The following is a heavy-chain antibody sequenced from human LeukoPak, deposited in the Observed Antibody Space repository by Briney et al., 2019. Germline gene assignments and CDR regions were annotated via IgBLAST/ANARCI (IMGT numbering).Heavy chain of an antibody. J-gene: IGHJ4*02. Sequence: GWSLRLFCAPSVRLFNLSWTTWVRPSTEKVRECVADIKQDGSDKYYAGSVKGRFTISRDNAKNSLYLQMDSLRAEDTAVYFCARYNSAWKTDDYWGQGTLVTVSS. V-gene: IGHV3-7*03. CDR2: IKQDGSDK. CDR3: ARYNSAWKTDDY. D-gene: IGHD6-19*01. CDR1: VRLFNLSW.